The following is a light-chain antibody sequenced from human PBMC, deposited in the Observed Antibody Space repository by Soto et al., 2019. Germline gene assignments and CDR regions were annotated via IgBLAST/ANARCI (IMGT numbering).Light chain of an antibody. Sequence: DIVMTQSPGSLAVSLGERATIKCRSSQSLLYRSNNKNYVAWYQRKPGQPPKLLIYWASARESGVPDRFSGSGSGTDFTLTISSLQAEDAATYFWQQYYNTPLTFGGGTKVEIK. CDR1: QSLLYRSNNKNY. CDR2: WAS. V-gene: IGKV4-1*01. CDR3: QQYYNTPLT. J-gene: IGKJ4*01.